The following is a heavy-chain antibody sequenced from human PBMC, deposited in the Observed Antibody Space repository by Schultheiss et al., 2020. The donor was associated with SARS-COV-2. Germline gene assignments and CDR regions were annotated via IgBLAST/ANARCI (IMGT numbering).Heavy chain of an antibody. V-gene: IGHV4-59*08. D-gene: IGHD6-13*01. J-gene: IGHJ6*02. CDR3: ARGRTLSSSWHRGYYYYYGMDV. CDR2: IYYSGST. Sequence: SETLSLTCTVSGGSISSYYWSWIRQPPGKGLEWIGYIYYSGSTNYNPSLKSRVTISVDTSKNQFSLKLSSVTAADTAVYYCARGRTLSSSWHRGYYYYYGMDVWGQGTTVTVSS. CDR1: GGSISSYY.